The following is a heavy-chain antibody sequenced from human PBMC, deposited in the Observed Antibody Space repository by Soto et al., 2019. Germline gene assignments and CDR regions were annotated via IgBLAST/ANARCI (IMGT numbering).Heavy chain of an antibody. CDR1: GDSFSTHG. Sequence: QVQLVQSGAEVKKPGSSVKVSCKASGDSFSTHGFSWVRQAPGQGLEWMGGIIPLFGSPKYAQKFQGRVTVTADESTSTAYMELSSLRSEDTAVYYCVRSYSGYDHGNFDYWGQGTLVTVSS. D-gene: IGHD5-12*01. CDR3: VRSYSGYDHGNFDY. V-gene: IGHV1-69*01. CDR2: IIPLFGSP. J-gene: IGHJ4*02.